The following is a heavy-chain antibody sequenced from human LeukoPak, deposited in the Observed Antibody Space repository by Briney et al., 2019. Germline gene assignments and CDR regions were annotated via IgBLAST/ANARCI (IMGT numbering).Heavy chain of an antibody. CDR1: GFTFSSYS. V-gene: IGHV3-21*01. CDR2: ISSSSSDI. Sequence: PGGSLRLSCAASGFTFSSYSMNWVRQAPGKGLEWVSSISSSSSDIYYADSVKGRFTISRDNSKNSLYLQKNSLRAEDTAVYYCAREAGTSNDWFDPWGQGTLVTVSS. CDR3: AREAGTSNDWFDP. J-gene: IGHJ5*02. D-gene: IGHD6-19*01.